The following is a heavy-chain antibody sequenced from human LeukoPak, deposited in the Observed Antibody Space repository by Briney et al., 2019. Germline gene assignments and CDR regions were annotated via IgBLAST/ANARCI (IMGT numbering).Heavy chain of an antibody. Sequence: GGSLRLSCAASGFTFSFYGMHWVRRAPGKGLEWVAVISYDGSNKYYADSVKGRFTISRDNSKNTLYLQMNSLRAEDTAVYYCVRDLGPINDYGDYDTSSFTLFDYWGQGTLVTVSS. V-gene: IGHV3-30*03. CDR3: VRDLGPINDYGDYDTSSFTLFDY. CDR2: ISYDGSNK. D-gene: IGHD4-17*01. J-gene: IGHJ4*02. CDR1: GFTFSFYG.